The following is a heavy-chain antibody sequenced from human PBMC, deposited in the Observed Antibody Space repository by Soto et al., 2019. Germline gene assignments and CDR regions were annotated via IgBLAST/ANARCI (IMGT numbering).Heavy chain of an antibody. D-gene: IGHD5-12*01. CDR2: IIPIFGTA. CDR3: GRGDGYNYEGVPDY. J-gene: IGHJ4*01. CDR1: GGTFSSYA. V-gene: IGHV1-69*13. Sequence: GASVKVSCKASGGTFSSYAISWVRQAPGQGLEWMGGIIPIFGTANYAQRFQGRVTITADESTSTAYMELSSLRSEDTAVYYCGRGDGYNYEGVPDYWGHGTLVTVSS.